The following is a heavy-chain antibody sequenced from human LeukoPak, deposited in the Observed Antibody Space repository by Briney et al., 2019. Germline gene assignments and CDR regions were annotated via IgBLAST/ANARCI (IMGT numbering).Heavy chain of an antibody. J-gene: IGHJ4*02. V-gene: IGHV1-18*01. CDR2: TSAYNGNT. D-gene: IGHD4-17*01. CDR3: AREIPPDYGDYELDY. CDR1: GYTFTSYG. Sequence: ASVKVSCKASGYTFTSYGISWVRQAPGQGLEWMGWTSAYNGNTNYAQKLQGRVTMTTDTSTSTAYMELRSLRSDDTAVYYCAREIPPDYGDYELDYWGQGTLVTVSS.